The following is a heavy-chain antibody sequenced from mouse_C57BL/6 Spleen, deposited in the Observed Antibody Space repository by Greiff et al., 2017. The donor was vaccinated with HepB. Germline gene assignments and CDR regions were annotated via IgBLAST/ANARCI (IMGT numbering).Heavy chain of an antibody. CDR2: INPSSGYT. Sequence: VQLQESGAELARPGASVKMSCKASGYTFTSYTMHWVKQRPGQGLEWIGYINPSSGYTKYNQKFKDKATLTADKSSSTAYMQLSSLTSEDSAVYYCAREVAKKAMDYWGRGTSVTVSS. J-gene: IGHJ4*01. CDR3: AREVAKKAMDY. CDR1: GYTFTSYT. V-gene: IGHV1-4*01. D-gene: IGHD1-1*01.